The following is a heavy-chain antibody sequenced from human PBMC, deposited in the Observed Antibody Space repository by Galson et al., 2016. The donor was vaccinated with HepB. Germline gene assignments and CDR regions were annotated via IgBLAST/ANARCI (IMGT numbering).Heavy chain of an antibody. V-gene: IGHV3-53*01. J-gene: IGHJ4*02. CDR3: ARAGLVWLGADL. Sequence: SLRLSCAASGFSVSANHMNWVRQAPGKGLEWVSVIYNGDTTIYADSVKGRFTISRDNSKNTGYLQINSLRPDDTAVYYCARAGLVWLGADLWGQGTLVTVSS. CDR2: IYNGDTT. CDR1: GFSVSANH. D-gene: IGHD3-10*01.